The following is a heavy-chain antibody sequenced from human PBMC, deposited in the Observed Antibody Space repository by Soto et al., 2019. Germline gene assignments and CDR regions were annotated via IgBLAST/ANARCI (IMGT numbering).Heavy chain of an antibody. V-gene: IGHV4-30-4*01. Sequence: QVQLQEAGPGLVKPSQTLSLTCTVSGGSISSNYYCWSWIRESPDRGLEWIRHIYNGGTIYHNPSLESRTPKSADTSKTQLSLDLNSVTAADTAVYYRAIGPSGDKVDYWGQRILVTVSS. CDR3: AIGPSGDKVDY. D-gene: IGHD7-27*01. J-gene: IGHJ4*02. CDR2: IYNGGTI. CDR1: GGSISSNYYC.